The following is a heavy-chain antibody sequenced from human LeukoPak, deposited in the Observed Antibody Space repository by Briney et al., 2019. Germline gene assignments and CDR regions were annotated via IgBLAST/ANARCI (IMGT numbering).Heavy chain of an antibody. V-gene: IGHV1-2*02. CDR3: ARPTYTSSSRYFFDY. Sequence: ASVKVSCKASGYTFTGYYMHWVRQAPGQGLEWMGWINPNSVGTNYAQKFQCRVTMTRDTSISTAYMELSRLRSDDPPVYYCARPTYTSSSRYFFDYWGQGTLVTVSS. J-gene: IGHJ4*02. CDR1: GYTFTGYY. D-gene: IGHD6-13*01. CDR2: INPNSVGT.